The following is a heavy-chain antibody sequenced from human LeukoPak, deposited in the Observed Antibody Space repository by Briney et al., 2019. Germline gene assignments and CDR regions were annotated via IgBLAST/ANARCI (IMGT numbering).Heavy chain of an antibody. D-gene: IGHD1-14*01. CDR2: ISAYNGNT. CDR1: GYTFTSYG. CDR3: ARELPAPAPHKYFDY. J-gene: IGHJ4*02. V-gene: IGHV1-18*01. Sequence: ASVKVSCKASGYTFTSYGISWVRQAPGQGLEWMGRISAYNGNTNYAQKLQGRVTMTTDTSTSTAYMELRSLRSEDTAVYYCARELPAPAPHKYFDYWGQGTLVTVSS.